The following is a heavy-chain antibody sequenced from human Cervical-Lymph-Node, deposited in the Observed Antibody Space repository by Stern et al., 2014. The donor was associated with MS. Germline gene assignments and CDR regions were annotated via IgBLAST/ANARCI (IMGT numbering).Heavy chain of an antibody. D-gene: IGHD4-17*01. CDR3: ARDRLDGDYVYYYGLDV. J-gene: IGHJ6*02. V-gene: IGHV3-30*04. CDR2: ISYDGSNK. CDR1: GFTFSRYA. Sequence: VQLVESGGGVVRPGRSPRLSCATSGFTFSRYAVLWVRQAPGKGLEWVAAISYDGSNKFYGDSVKGRFTISRDNSKNTLFLQMNNLRPEDSGVYHCARDRLDGDYVYYYGLDVWGQGTTVTVSS.